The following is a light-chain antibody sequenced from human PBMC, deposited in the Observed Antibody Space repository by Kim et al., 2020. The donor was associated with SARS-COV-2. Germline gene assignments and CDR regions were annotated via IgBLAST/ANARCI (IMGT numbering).Light chain of an antibody. CDR2: GKN. J-gene: IGLJ2*01. Sequence: VALGQTVRITCQGDSLRSYYATWYQQKPGQAPILVIYGKNNRPSGIPDRFSGSSSGNTASFTISGAQAEDEADYYCNSRDSNDNVVFGGGTNLTVL. V-gene: IGLV3-19*01. CDR3: NSRDSNDNVV. CDR1: SLRSYY.